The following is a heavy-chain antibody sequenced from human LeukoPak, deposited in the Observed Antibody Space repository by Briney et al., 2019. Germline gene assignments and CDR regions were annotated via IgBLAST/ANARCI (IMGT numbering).Heavy chain of an antibody. D-gene: IGHD3-22*01. CDR1: GFTFSSYA. CDR2: ISGSGGST. Sequence: TGGSLRLSCAASGFTFSSYAMSWVRQAPGKGLEWVSAISGSGGSTYYADSVKGRFTISGDNSKNTLYLQMNSLRAEDTAVYYCATDHFYDSSGYDYWGQGTLVTVSS. V-gene: IGHV3-23*01. J-gene: IGHJ4*02. CDR3: ATDHFYDSSGYDY.